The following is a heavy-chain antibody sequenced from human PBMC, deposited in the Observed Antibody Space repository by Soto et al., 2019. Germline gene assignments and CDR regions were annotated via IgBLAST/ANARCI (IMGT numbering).Heavy chain of an antibody. CDR3: ARDIGAYCSSTSCYAGGWYFDL. Sequence: SETLSLTCTVSCGSISSGGYYWSWIRQHPGKGLEWIGYIYYSGSTYYNPSLKSRVTISVDTSKNQFSLKLSSVTAADTAVYYCARDIGAYCSSTSCYAGGWYFDLWGRGTLVT. CDR1: CGSISSGGYY. CDR2: IYYSGST. V-gene: IGHV4-31*03. J-gene: IGHJ2*01. D-gene: IGHD2-2*01.